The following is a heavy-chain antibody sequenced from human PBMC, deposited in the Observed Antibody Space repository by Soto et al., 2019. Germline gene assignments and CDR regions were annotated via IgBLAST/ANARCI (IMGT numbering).Heavy chain of an antibody. Sequence: GSLRLSCAASGFTVSSNYMSWVRQAPGKGLEWVSVIYSGGSTYYADSVKGRFTISRDNSKNTLYLQMNSLRAEDTAVYYCALGGVVITSDAFDSWGQGTMVTVSS. V-gene: IGHV3-66*01. D-gene: IGHD3-3*01. CDR1: GFTVSSNY. J-gene: IGHJ3*02. CDR3: ALGGVVITSDAFDS. CDR2: IYSGGST.